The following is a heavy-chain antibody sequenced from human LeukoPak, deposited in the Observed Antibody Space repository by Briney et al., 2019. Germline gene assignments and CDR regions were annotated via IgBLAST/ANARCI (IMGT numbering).Heavy chain of an antibody. CDR3: ASPTGSKFDP. CDR2: IIPIFGTA. Sequence: SVKVSCKASGGTFSSYAISWVRQAPGQGLEWMGGIIPIFGTANYAQKFQGRVTTTTDESTSTAHMELSSLRSEDTAVYYCASPTGSKFDPWGQGTLVTVSS. J-gene: IGHJ5*02. CDR1: GGTFSSYA. D-gene: IGHD4-11*01. V-gene: IGHV1-69*05.